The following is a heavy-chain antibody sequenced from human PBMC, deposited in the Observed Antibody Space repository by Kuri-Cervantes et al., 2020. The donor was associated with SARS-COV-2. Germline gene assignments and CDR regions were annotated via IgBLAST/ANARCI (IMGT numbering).Heavy chain of an antibody. CDR2: ISYDGSNK. CDR1: GFTFSSYG. D-gene: IGHD3-22*01. V-gene: IGHV3-30*19. J-gene: IGHJ4*02. Sequence: GGSLRLSCAASGFTFSSYGMHWVRQAPGKGLEWVAVISYDGSNKYYADSVKGRFTISRDNSKNTLYLQMNSLRAEDTAVCYCARAYYYDSSGYYYNILDYWGQGTLVTVSS. CDR3: ARAYYYDSSGYYYNILDY.